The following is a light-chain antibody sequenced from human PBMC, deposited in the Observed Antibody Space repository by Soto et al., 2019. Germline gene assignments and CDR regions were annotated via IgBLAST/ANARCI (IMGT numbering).Light chain of an antibody. V-gene: IGLV2-8*01. J-gene: IGLJ7*01. CDR3: KSYAGSNTYV. CDR2: EVV. CDR1: TNDIGVYDF. Sequence: QSALTQPPSASGSPGQSVTISCTGTTNDIGVYDFVSWYQHHPGKAPRLIIYEVVQRPSGVPDRFSGSKSGNTASLTVSGLQAADEADYFCKSYAGSNTYVFGSGTQLTVL.